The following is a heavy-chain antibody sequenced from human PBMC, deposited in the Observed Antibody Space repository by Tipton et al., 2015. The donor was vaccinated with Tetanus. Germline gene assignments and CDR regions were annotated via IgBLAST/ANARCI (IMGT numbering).Heavy chain of an antibody. CDR1: GGSISSGGYY. V-gene: IGHV4-31*03. CDR2: IYDSGSI. Sequence: TLSLTCIVSGGSISSGGYYWSWVPQHPGKGLEWIGYIYDSGSIYYNPSLKRRVSISIDTSKNQFSLKLSSVTAADTAVYYCARERYIHYGMDVWGQGTTVTVSS. D-gene: IGHD1-1*01. J-gene: IGHJ6*02. CDR3: ARERYIHYGMDV.